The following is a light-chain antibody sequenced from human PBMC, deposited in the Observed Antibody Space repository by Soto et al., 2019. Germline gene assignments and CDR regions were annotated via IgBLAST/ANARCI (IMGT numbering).Light chain of an antibody. CDR1: QSVTSPF. Sequence: EIVLTQSPGTLSLSPGERATLSCRASQSVTSPFLAWYQQKPGQPPRLLIYSTSGRATGIPDRFSGSGSGTYFTITISSLEPEDSAVYYCQQYGSSPRTFGHGTKV. CDR3: QQYGSSPRT. CDR2: STS. J-gene: IGKJ1*01. V-gene: IGKV3-20*01.